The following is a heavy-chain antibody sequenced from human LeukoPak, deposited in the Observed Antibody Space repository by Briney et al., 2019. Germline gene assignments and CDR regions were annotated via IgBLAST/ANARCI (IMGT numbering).Heavy chain of an antibody. Sequence: SETLSLTCTVSGGSISSYYRSWVRQPPGKGLEWIGDIYYSGSTNYNPSLTSRGTISVATSKNQFSLKLSSVTAADTAVYYCARADGVTMVRGVFPWFDPWGQGTLVTVSS. CDR2: IYYSGST. CDR3: ARADGVTMVRGVFPWFDP. J-gene: IGHJ5*02. D-gene: IGHD3-10*01. V-gene: IGHV4-59*01. CDR1: GGSISSYY.